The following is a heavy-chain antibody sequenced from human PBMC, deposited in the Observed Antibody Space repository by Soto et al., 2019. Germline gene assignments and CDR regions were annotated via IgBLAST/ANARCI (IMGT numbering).Heavy chain of an antibody. Sequence: QVQLVQSGAEVKKPGASVKVSCKASGYTFASHAMHWVRQAPGQRLEWMGWINSSNGDTKYSQKFQGRVTITRDTSASTTYMELGSLRSEDTAVYYCATSQYCSSTTCYLAYWGQGTLVTVSS. J-gene: IGHJ4*02. V-gene: IGHV1-3*01. CDR1: GYTFASHA. D-gene: IGHD2-2*01. CDR3: ATSQYCSSTTCYLAY. CDR2: INSSNGDT.